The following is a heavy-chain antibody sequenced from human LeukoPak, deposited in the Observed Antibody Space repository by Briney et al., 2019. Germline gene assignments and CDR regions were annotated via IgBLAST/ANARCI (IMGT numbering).Heavy chain of an antibody. CDR3: AKDWGLGS. Sequence: SETLSLTCSVSGASINSYYWNWIRQPPGKGLEWIGNTYNSGSTNYNPSLKSRVTISLDTSKNQFSLKMSSVTAADTAVYYCAKDWGLGSWGQGTLVTVSS. CDR1: GASINSYY. CDR2: TYNSGST. D-gene: IGHD3-16*01. J-gene: IGHJ5*02. V-gene: IGHV4-59*01.